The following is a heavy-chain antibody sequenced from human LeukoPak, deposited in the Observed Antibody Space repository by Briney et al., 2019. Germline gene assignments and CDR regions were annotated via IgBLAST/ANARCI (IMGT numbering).Heavy chain of an antibody. J-gene: IGHJ5*02. CDR1: GYTFTGYY. V-gene: IGHV1-2*02. CDR2: INPNSGGT. Sequence: GASVKVSCKASGYTFTGYYMHWVRQAPGQGLEWMGWINPNSGGTNYAQKFQGRVTMTRDTSISTAYMELSRLRSDDTAVYYCAREYDSGSFYNPYVLATWGQGTLVTVSS. CDR3: AREYDSGSFYNPYVLAT. D-gene: IGHD3-10*01.